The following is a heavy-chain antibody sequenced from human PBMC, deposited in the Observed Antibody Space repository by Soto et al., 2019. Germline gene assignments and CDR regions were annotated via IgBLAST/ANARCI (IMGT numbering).Heavy chain of an antibody. V-gene: IGHV1-69*13. Sequence: ASVRGSCKASGGTFSSYAISWLLQAPGQGLEWMGGIIPIFGTANYAQKFQGRVTITADESTSTAYMELSSLRSEDTAVYYCARGCATVTTRPYYFDYWGQGTLVTVSS. CDR2: IIPIFGTA. CDR3: ARGCATVTTRPYYFDY. J-gene: IGHJ4*02. D-gene: IGHD4-17*01. CDR1: GGTFSSYA.